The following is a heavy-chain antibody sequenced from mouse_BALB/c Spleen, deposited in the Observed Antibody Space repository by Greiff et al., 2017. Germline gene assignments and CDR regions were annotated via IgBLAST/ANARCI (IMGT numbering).Heavy chain of an antibody. J-gene: IGHJ3*01. CDR3: ARKFGYDYDGGFAY. CDR1: GYTFTDYE. CDR2: IDPETGGT. Sequence: VQLQQSGAELVRPGASVTLSCKASGYTFTDYEMHWVKQTPVHGLEWIGAIDPETGGTAYNQKFKGKATLTADKSSSTAYMELRSLTSEDSAVYYCARKFGYDYDGGFAYWGQGTLVTVSA. D-gene: IGHD2-4*01. V-gene: IGHV1-15*01.